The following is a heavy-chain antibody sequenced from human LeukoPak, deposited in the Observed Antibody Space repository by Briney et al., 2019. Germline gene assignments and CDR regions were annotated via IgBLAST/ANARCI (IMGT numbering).Heavy chain of an antibody. CDR2: ISSSGSTI. CDR1: GFTFSSSE. CDR3: ARWLYSSGWAIDY. J-gene: IGHJ4*02. D-gene: IGHD6-19*01. Sequence: GGSLRLSCAVSGFTFSSSEMNWVRQAPGKGLEWVSYISSSGSTIYYADSVKGRFTISRDNAKNSLYLQMNSLRDEDTAVYYCARWLYSSGWAIDYWGQGTLVTVSS. V-gene: IGHV3-48*03.